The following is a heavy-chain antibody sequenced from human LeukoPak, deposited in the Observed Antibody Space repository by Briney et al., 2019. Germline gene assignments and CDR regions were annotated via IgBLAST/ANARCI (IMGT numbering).Heavy chain of an antibody. Sequence: GRSLRLSCAASGFTFSSYGMHWVRQAPGKGLEWVAVISYDGSNKYYADSVKGRFTISRDNSKNTLYLQMNSLRAEDTAVYYCAKTGQASGITIFGVVIKGPDSWFDPWGQGTLVTVSS. CDR2: ISYDGSNK. D-gene: IGHD3-3*01. V-gene: IGHV3-30*18. CDR3: AKTGQASGITIFGVVIKGPDSWFDP. CDR1: GFTFSSYG. J-gene: IGHJ5*02.